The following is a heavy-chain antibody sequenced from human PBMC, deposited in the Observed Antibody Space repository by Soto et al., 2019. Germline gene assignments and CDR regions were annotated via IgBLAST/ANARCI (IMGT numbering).Heavy chain of an antibody. CDR2: TYPGDSDT. J-gene: IGHJ6*02. CDR1: GCNFTNYC. V-gene: IGHV5-51*01. Sequence: HGESLKISSRGFGCNFTNYCGGRVRQMPGKGLEWMGITYPGDSDTRYSPSFQGQVTISADKSISTAYLQWSSLKASDTAMYYCARRGGNSENYYYGMDVWGQGTTVTVSS. D-gene: IGHD2-21*02. CDR3: ARRGGNSENYYYGMDV.